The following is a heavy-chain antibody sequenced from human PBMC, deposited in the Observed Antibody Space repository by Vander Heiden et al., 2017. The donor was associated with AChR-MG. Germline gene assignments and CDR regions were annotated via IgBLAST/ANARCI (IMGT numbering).Heavy chain of an antibody. D-gene: IGHD6-6*01. CDR3: ARGIAARQSYYGMDV. Sequence: QVQLVPSGAEVKKPGSSVKVSCKASGGPFSSYAISWVRQATGQGLEWMGRIIPILGIANYAQKFQGRVTITADKSTSTAYMELSSLRSEDTAVYYCARGIAARQSYYGMDVWGQGTTVTVSS. V-gene: IGHV1-69*02. CDR1: GGPFSSYA. CDR2: IIPILGIA. J-gene: IGHJ6*02.